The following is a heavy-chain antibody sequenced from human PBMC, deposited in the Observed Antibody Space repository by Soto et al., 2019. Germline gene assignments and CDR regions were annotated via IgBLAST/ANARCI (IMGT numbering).Heavy chain of an antibody. CDR1: GGSISSDY. V-gene: IGHV4-4*07. CDR2: IYISENT. D-gene: IGHD6-13*01. J-gene: IGHJ4*02. CDR3: ARGVGRSSWTSFDS. Sequence: SETRSLTCTVSGGSISSDYWSWIRQPAGKGLEWIGRIYISENTHYNPSLRSRVSMSLDTSKNQLSLNLSSVTAADTAVYYCARGVGRSSWTSFDSWGQGTLVTVSS.